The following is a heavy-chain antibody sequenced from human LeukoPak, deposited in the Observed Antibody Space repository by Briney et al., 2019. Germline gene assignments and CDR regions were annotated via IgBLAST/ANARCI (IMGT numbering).Heavy chain of an antibody. V-gene: IGHV4-4*07. J-gene: IGHJ3*02. CDR2: IHTSAST. CDR1: GSSIRSYS. D-gene: IGHD1-26*01. Sequence: SETLSLTCSVSGSSIRSYSWSWLRQPAGKGLEWIGRIHTSASTEYNPSLKSRVTMSVDTSKNQFSLKLNSVTAADTAVYFCARDDNSEYSDDAFDIWGQGTLVTVSS. CDR3: ARDDNSEYSDDAFDI.